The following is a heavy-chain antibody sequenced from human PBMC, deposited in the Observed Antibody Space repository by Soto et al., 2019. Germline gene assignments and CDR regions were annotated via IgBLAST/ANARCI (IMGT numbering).Heavy chain of an antibody. CDR2: IIPLFGTA. V-gene: IGHV1-69*01. J-gene: IGHJ5*02. CDR3: ATELGENPASHCDA. Sequence: QVQLVQSGADVKKPGSSVKVSCQASGVTFSSETLGWVRQAPGQGLEWVGGIIPLFGTASYAQKFQGRVTITADESTSTVYMELSSLRSDDTAVYFCATELGENPASHCDAWGQGTLVTVSS. D-gene: IGHD3-10*01. CDR1: GVTFSSET.